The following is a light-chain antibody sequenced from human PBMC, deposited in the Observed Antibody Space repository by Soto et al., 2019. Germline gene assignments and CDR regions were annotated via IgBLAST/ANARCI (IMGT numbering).Light chain of an antibody. V-gene: IGLV2-14*01. CDR3: RSYTSSRSWV. J-gene: IGLJ3*02. Sequence: QSALTQPASVSGSPGQSITISCTGTSNDIGTYNYVSWYQQHPGKAPKLLINEVINRPSGVSYRFSGSKSGNTASLTISGLQAEDEADYYCRSYTSSRSWVFGGGTKVTVL. CDR2: EVI. CDR1: SNDIGTYNY.